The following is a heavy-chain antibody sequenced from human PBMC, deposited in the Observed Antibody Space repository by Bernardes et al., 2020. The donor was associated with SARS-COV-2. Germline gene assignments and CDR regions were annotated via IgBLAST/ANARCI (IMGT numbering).Heavy chain of an antibody. V-gene: IGHV1-8*01. J-gene: IGHJ5*02. CDR1: GYTFTSYD. Sequence: SVKVSCKASGYTFTSYDINWVRQATGQGLEWMGWMNPNSGNTGYAQKFQGRVTMTRNTSISTAYMELSSLRSEDTAVYYCARGRGTVTTRDWFDPWGQGTLVTVSS. CDR2: MNPNSGNT. D-gene: IGHD4-17*01. CDR3: ARGRGTVTTRDWFDP.